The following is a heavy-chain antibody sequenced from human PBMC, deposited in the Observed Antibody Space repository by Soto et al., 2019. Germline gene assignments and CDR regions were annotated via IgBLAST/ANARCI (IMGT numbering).Heavy chain of an antibody. J-gene: IGHJ4*02. CDR2: ISGGGGST. V-gene: IGHV3-23*01. CDR3: AKDFNSGSYVDY. D-gene: IGHD1-26*01. Sequence: GGSLRLSCAASGFTLSSYAMNWVRQAPGKGLEWVSLISGGGGSTYYADSVKGRFIISRDNSKNTLYLQMNSVRAEDTAVYYCAKDFNSGSYVDYWGQGTLVTVSS. CDR1: GFTLSSYA.